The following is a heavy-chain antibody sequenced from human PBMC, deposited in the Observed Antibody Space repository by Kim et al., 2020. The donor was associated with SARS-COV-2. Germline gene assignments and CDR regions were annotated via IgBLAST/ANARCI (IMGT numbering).Heavy chain of an antibody. CDR1: GFTFSSYS. J-gene: IGHJ1*01. CDR2: INGVGVNK. Sequence: GGSLRLSCAASGFTFSSYSMSWVRQAPGKGLEWVSAINGVGVNKYYADSVRGRFTISSDNSDNTVYLQMNSLRAEDTALYFCVKEGSQGHGWFWGQCTL. V-gene: IGHV3-23*01. CDR3: VKEGSQGHGWF. D-gene: IGHD3-10*01.